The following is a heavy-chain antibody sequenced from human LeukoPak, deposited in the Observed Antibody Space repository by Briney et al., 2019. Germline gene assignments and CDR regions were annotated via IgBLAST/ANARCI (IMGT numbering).Heavy chain of an antibody. CDR3: ARGRRLRLPDY. D-gene: IGHD5-12*01. J-gene: IGHJ4*02. V-gene: IGHV4-39*01. Sequence: SETLSLTCTVSGGSISSSSYYWGWIRQPPGKGLEWIGSIYYSGSTYYNPSLKSRVTISVDTSKNQFSLKLSSVTAADTAVYYCARGRRLRLPDYWGQGTLVTVSS. CDR2: IYYSGST. CDR1: GGSISSSSYY.